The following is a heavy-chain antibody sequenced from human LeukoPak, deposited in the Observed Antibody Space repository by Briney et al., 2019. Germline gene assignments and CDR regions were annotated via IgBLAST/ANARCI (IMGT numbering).Heavy chain of an antibody. V-gene: IGHV4-34*01. CDR1: GGSFSGYY. CDR2: IYYSGST. J-gene: IGHJ4*02. CDR3: TRVSSWYGTYYFDY. D-gene: IGHD6-13*01. Sequence: SETLSLTCAVYGGSFSGYYWSWIRQPPGKGLEWIGSIYYSGSTYYNPSLKSRVTISVDTSKNQFSLKLSSVTAADTAVYYCTRVSSWYGTYYFDYWGQGTLVTVSS.